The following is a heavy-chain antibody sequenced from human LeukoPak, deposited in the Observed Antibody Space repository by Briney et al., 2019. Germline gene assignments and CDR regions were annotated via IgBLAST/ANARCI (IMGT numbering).Heavy chain of an antibody. CDR2: IYYSGST. D-gene: IGHD6-13*01. CDR3: ARVSPGYSSSWYNLYYYYGMDV. V-gene: IGHV4-59*01. CDR1: GGSISSYY. Sequence: SETLSLTCTVCGGSISSYYWSWIRQPPGKGVEGIGYIYYSGSTNYNPSLKSRVTISVDTSKNQFSLKLSSVTAADTAVYYCARVSPGYSSSWYNLYYYYGMDVWGQGTTVTVSS. J-gene: IGHJ6*02.